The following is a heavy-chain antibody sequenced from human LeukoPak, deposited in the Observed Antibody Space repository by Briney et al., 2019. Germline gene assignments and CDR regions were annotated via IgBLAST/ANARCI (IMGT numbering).Heavy chain of an antibody. CDR3: ARGGGGIAVAGIDY. CDR2: IYYSGST. D-gene: IGHD6-19*01. J-gene: IGHJ4*02. Sequence: SETLSLTCTVSGGSISSYYWSWIRQPPGKGLEWIGYIYYSGSTNYNPSLKSRVTISVDTSKNQFSLKLSSVTAADTAVYYRARGGGGIAVAGIDYWGQGTLVTVSS. V-gene: IGHV4-59*08. CDR1: GGSISSYY.